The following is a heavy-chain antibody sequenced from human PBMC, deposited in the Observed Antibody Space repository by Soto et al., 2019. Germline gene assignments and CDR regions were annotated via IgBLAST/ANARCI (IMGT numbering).Heavy chain of an antibody. V-gene: IGHV1-69*13. J-gene: IGHJ6*02. CDR3: AREGKLSGYYGMDV. D-gene: IGHD6-6*01. CDR2: IIPMFGTA. Sequence: SVKVSCKASGDTFSTYAISWVRQAPGQGLEWMGGIIPMFGTARYTQKLQGGVTLTADESTSTVYMELSSLRSDDTAVYYCAREGKLSGYYGMDVWGQGTTVTVSS. CDR1: GDTFSTYA.